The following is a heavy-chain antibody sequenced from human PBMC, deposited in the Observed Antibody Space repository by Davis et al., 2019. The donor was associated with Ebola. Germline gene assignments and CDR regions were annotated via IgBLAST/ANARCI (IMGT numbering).Heavy chain of an antibody. J-gene: IGHJ6*02. CDR2: ISGDGIKT. D-gene: IGHD2-2*01. Sequence: GESLKISCAASGFTFSKYWMYWVRQAPGKGLEWVSRISGDGIKTGYADPVKGRFTISRDNAKNTLYLQMNSLRAEDTAVYYCAVQLKSYYNYYAMDVWGQGTTVTVSS. CDR3: AVQLKSYYNYYAMDV. V-gene: IGHV3-74*01. CDR1: GFTFSKYW.